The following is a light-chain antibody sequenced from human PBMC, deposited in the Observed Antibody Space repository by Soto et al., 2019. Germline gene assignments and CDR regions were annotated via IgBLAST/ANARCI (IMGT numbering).Light chain of an antibody. Sequence: SYELTQPPSVSVSPGQTASITCSGDKLGHKYACWYQQKPGQSPVLVIYQDSKRPSGIPERFSGSNSGNTATLTISGTQAMDEADYYCQAWDRSTAVFGGGTKVTVL. CDR3: QAWDRSTAV. CDR1: KLGHKY. CDR2: QDS. J-gene: IGLJ2*01. V-gene: IGLV3-1*01.